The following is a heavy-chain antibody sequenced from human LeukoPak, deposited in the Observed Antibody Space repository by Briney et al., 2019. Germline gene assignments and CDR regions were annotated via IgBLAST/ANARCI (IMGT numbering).Heavy chain of an antibody. CDR3: ARDGKPHDFDI. Sequence: ASVKVSCKASGYTFTNYYIRWVRQAPGQGLEWMGIINPSGGSPAYAQKFQGRVTMTRDTSTSTVYMELSSLRSDDTAVYYCARDGKPHDFDIWGQGTMVTVSS. V-gene: IGHV1-46*01. J-gene: IGHJ3*02. CDR1: GYTFTNYY. CDR2: INPSGGSP.